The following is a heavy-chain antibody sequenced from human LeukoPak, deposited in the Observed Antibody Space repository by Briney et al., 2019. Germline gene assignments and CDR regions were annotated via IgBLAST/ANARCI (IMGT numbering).Heavy chain of an antibody. J-gene: IGHJ4*02. CDR2: FTVGGGTT. CDR1: GFTFSSYA. V-gene: IGHV3-23*01. CDR3: ARTPAYCGGDCYSTFDY. Sequence: GGSLRLSCAASGFTFSSYAMSWVRQAPGKGLGWVSAFTVGGGTTFYADSVKGRFTISRDNSKSMLYLQMNSLRAEDTAVYYCARTPAYCGGDCYSTFDYWGQGTLVTVSS. D-gene: IGHD2-21*02.